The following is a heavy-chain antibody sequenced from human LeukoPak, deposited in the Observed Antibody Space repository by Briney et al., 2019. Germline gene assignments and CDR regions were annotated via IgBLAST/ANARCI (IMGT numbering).Heavy chain of an antibody. CDR2: ISSSSSYI. Sequence: GGSLRLSCPASGFTFSSYSMNCVRQAPGKWLEWVSSISSSSSYIYHADSVKDRFAISRDNAKNSPYLQMNSLRAEDTAVYYCAREGEQRGYSGYIDYWGQGTLVTVSS. CDR1: GFTFSSYS. D-gene: IGHD5-12*01. CDR3: AREGEQRGYSGYIDY. J-gene: IGHJ4*02. V-gene: IGHV3-21*01.